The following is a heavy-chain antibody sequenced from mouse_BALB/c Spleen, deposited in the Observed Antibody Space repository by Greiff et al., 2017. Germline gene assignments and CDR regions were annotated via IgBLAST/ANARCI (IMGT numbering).Heavy chain of an antibody. CDR1: GFTFSSYG. CDR2: ISSGGSYT. J-gene: IGHJ2*01. CDR3: ARHYGKGPYFDY. V-gene: IGHV5-6*01. D-gene: IGHD2-1*01. Sequence: DVQLVESGGDLVKPGGSLKLSCAASGFTFSSYGMSWVRQTPVKRLEWVATISSGGSYTYYQDSVKGRFTISRDNAKTTLYLHMSSLKSEDTAMYYSARHYGKGPYFDYWGQGTTLTVSS.